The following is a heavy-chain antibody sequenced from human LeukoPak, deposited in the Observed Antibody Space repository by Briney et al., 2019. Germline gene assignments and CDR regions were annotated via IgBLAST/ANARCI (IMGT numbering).Heavy chain of an antibody. Sequence: PGGSLRLSCAVSGFTFSAYSMNWVRQAPGKGLEWVANIKQDSSKKSYVDSVKGRFTISRDNAKNSLYLQMNSLRAEDTAIYYCTRVGYIDEGIDYWGQGTLVTVSS. CDR2: IKQDSSKK. D-gene: IGHD5-24*01. V-gene: IGHV3-7*04. CDR3: TRVGYIDEGIDY. J-gene: IGHJ4*02. CDR1: GFTFSAYS.